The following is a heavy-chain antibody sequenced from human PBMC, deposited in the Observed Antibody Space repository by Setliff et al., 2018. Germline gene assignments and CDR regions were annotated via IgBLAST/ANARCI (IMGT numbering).Heavy chain of an antibody. V-gene: IGHV3-20*04. Sequence: PGGSLRLSCAASGFNFDEHVMSWVRQAPGKGLEWVSGINSNGGSPGYADSVKGRFTISRDNRKNLLFLQMDSLRGEDTALYYCALGYYSQYRSYFDDWGPGTQVTVSS. CDR3: ALGYYSQYRSYFDD. CDR1: GFNFDEHV. D-gene: IGHD3-10*01. CDR2: INSNGGSP. J-gene: IGHJ4*02.